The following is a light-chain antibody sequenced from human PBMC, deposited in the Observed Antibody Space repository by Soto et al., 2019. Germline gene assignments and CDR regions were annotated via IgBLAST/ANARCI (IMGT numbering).Light chain of an antibody. Sequence: QSVLTQPPSASGSPGQSVTISCTGTPSDVGGSNSVSWYQQHPGKAPNLMIYDVNKRPSGVPDRFSGSKSGNTASLTVSGLQAADEAYYFCSSYAPSDVVFDGGTKLTVL. CDR2: DVN. CDR1: PSDVGGSNS. V-gene: IGLV2-8*01. J-gene: IGLJ2*01. CDR3: SSYAPSDVV.